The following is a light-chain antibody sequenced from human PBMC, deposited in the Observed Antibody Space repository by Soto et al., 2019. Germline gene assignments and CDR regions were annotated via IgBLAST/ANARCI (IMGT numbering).Light chain of an antibody. CDR2: EAT. J-gene: IGLJ2*01. V-gene: IGLV2-23*01. Sequence: QSALTQPASVSGSPEQSITISCTGTSNDVGRYNLVSWYQQHPGKAPKVMIYEATKRPSGVSNRFSGSKSGNTASLTISGLQAEDEADYYCCACAGSGNVVFGGGTKLTVL. CDR3: CACAGSGNVV. CDR1: SNDVGRYNL.